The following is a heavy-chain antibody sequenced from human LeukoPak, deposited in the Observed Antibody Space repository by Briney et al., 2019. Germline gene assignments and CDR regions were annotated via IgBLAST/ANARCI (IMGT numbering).Heavy chain of an antibody. CDR3: AKDQRPYVSGYRNFDY. CDR1: GFTFSSYA. D-gene: IGHD3-22*01. J-gene: IGHJ4*02. CDR2: ISGSGGST. V-gene: IGHV3-23*01. Sequence: GGSLRLSCAASGFTFSSYAMSWVRQAPGKGLEWVSTISGSGGSTYHADSVKGRFTISRDNSKNTLYLQMNSLRAEDTAIYYCAKDQRPYVSGYRNFDYWGQGTLVTVSS.